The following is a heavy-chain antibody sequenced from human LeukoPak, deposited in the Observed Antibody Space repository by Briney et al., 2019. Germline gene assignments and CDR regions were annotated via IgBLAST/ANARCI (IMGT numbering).Heavy chain of an antibody. CDR2: ISYDGSNK. J-gene: IGHJ3*02. V-gene: IGHV3-30*18. CDR1: GFTFSSYG. CDR3: ANVISAAAGTSRDAFDI. Sequence: PGGSLRLSCAASGFTFSSYGMHWVRQAPGKGLEWVAVISYDGSNKYYADSVKGRFTISGDNSKNTLYLQMNSLRAGDTAVYYCANVISAAAGTSRDAFDIWGQGTMVTVSS. D-gene: IGHD6-13*01.